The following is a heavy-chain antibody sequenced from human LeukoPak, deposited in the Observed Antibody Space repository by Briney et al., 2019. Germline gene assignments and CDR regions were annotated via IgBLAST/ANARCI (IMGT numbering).Heavy chain of an antibody. CDR3: ARGRLYYDILTGRNRPYYYYYYGMDV. CDR2: INHSGST. J-gene: IGHJ6*02. D-gene: IGHD3-9*01. V-gene: IGHV4-30-2*01. Sequence: SQTLSLTCAVSGGSISSGGYYWSWIRQPPGKGLEWIGEINHSGSTNYNPSLKSRVTISVDTSKNQFSLKLSSVTAADTAVYYCARGRLYYDILTGRNRPYYYYYYGMDVWGQGTTVTVSS. CDR1: GGSISSGGYY.